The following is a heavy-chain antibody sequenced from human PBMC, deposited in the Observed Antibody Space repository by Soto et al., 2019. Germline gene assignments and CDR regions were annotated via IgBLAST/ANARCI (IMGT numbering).Heavy chain of an antibody. CDR3: ARHPGFY. CDR1: GDSISSSSYY. Sequence: SETLSLTCTVSGDSISSSSYYWGWIRQPPGKGLEWIGSIYYSGSTYYNPSLKSRVTISIDTSRIHFSLKLISVTAADTAVYYCARHPGFYWGQGTLVTVSS. D-gene: IGHD3-9*01. V-gene: IGHV4-39*01. CDR2: IYYSGST. J-gene: IGHJ4*02.